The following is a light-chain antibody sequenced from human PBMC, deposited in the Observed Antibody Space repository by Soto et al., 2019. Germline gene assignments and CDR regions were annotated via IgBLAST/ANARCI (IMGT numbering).Light chain of an antibody. V-gene: IGKV3-20*01. J-gene: IGKJ1*01. CDR1: QSVTSNY. CDR2: GAS. Sequence: VVLTQSPGTLSLSPGERATLSCRASQSVTSNYLAWYKQKPGQTPRLLIYGASSRATGIPDRFSGSGSGTDFTLTISRLEPEDFAVYYCQQYAYSPPTFGLGTKVDI. CDR3: QQYAYSPPT.